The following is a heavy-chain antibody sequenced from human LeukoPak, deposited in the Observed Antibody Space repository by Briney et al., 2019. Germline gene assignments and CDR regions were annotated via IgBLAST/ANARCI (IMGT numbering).Heavy chain of an antibody. J-gene: IGHJ6*03. CDR3: AKDLFNSVGATYMDV. Sequence: GGSLRLSCAASGFTFSSYGMHSVRQAPGNGLEWVAFIRYDGSNKYYADSVKGRFTISRDNSKTTLYLQMNSLRAEDTAVYYCAKDLFNSVGATYMDVWGKGTTVTVSS. D-gene: IGHD1-26*01. V-gene: IGHV3-30*02. CDR2: IRYDGSNK. CDR1: GFTFSSYG.